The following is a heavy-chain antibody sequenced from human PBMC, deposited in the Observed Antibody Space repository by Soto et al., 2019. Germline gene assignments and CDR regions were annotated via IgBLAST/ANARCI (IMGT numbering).Heavy chain of an antibody. J-gene: IGHJ4*02. V-gene: IGHV4-4*02. CDR2: WYHRVMS. CDR1: SGSISSKTW. D-gene: IGHD3-10*01. CDR3: ARSGGYYLDY. Sequence: QVQLQESGPGQVKPSETLSLTCAVSSGSISSKTWWSWVRQAPGQGLEWIGEWYHRVMSNYNPSFRSRVTVSADTSKNQCFLEVTSVTDADTAVYFCARSGGYYLDYWGQGSLVTVSS.